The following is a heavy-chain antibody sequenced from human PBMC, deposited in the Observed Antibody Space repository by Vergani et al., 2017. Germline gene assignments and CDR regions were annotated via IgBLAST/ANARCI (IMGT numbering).Heavy chain of an antibody. D-gene: IGHD6-13*01. Sequence: EVQLVESGGGVVQPGGSLRLSCAASGFTFDDYAMHWVRQAPGKGLEWVSLISGDGGSTYYADSVKGRFTISRDNSKNSLYLQMNSLRAEDTAVYYCARERIAAIGGYYYGMDVWGQGTTVTVSS. CDR1: GFTFDDYA. CDR2: ISGDGGST. V-gene: IGHV3-43*02. CDR3: ARERIAAIGGYYYGMDV. J-gene: IGHJ6*02.